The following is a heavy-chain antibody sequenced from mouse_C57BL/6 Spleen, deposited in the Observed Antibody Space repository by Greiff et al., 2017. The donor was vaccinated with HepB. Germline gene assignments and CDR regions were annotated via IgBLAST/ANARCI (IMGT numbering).Heavy chain of an antibody. V-gene: IGHV1-61*01. J-gene: IGHJ2*01. CDR1: GYTFTSYW. CDR3: AREGVTTRGALDD. Sequence: VQLQQPGAELVRPGSSVKLSCKASGYTFTSYWMDRVKQRPGQGLEWIGNIYPSDSETHYNQKFKDKATLTVDKSSSTAYMQLSSLTSEDSAVYYCAREGVTTRGALDDWGQGTTLTVSS. CDR2: IYPSDSET. D-gene: IGHD2-2*01.